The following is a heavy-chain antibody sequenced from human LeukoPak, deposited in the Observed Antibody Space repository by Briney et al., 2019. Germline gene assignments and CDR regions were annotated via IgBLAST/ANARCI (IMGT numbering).Heavy chain of an antibody. V-gene: IGHV3-30*18. J-gene: IGHJ4*02. D-gene: IGHD3-10*01. CDR3: AKVSAMVREFDY. CDR2: ISYDGSNK. CDR1: GFTFSSYG. Sequence: GRSLRLSCAASGFTFSSYGMHWVRQAPGKGLESVAVISYDGSNKYYADSVKGRFTISRDNSKNTLYLQMNSLRAEDTAVYYCAKVSAMVREFDYWGQGTLVTVSS.